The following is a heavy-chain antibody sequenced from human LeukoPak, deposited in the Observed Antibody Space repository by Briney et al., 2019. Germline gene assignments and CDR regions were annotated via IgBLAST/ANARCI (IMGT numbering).Heavy chain of an antibody. CDR3: TSWGDTTAEYFQR. V-gene: IGHV3-7*01. Sequence: GGSLRLSCAASGFTFTSYSMNWVRQAPGKGLEWVAHINPDGRDTYYVDSVKGRFTISRDNAQNSMYPQMNSLRVEDTAVYYCTSWGDTTAEYFQRWGQGTLVTVSS. D-gene: IGHD2-21*02. CDR2: INPDGRDT. CDR1: GFTFTSYS. J-gene: IGHJ1*01.